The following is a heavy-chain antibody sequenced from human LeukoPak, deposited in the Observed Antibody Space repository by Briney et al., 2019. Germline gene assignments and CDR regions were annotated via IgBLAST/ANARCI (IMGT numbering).Heavy chain of an antibody. CDR2: ISYDGSNK. V-gene: IGHV3-30*18. Sequence: PGGSLRLSCAASGFTFSSYGMHWVRQAPGKGLEWVAVISYDGSNKYYADSVKGRFTISRDNSKNTLYLQMNSLRAADTAVYYCANAYDSSAYYYGYWGQGTLVTVSS. CDR3: ANAYDSSAYYYGY. D-gene: IGHD3-22*01. CDR1: GFTFSSYG. J-gene: IGHJ4*02.